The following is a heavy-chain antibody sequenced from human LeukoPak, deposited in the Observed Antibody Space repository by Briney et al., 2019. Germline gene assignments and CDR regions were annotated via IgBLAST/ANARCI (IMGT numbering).Heavy chain of an antibody. CDR1: GYTFTSYG. D-gene: IGHD3-10*02. J-gene: IGHJ4*02. V-gene: IGHV1-2*02. CDR2: INPNSGGT. Sequence: ASVKVSCKASGYTFTSYGISWVRQAPGQGLEWMGWINPNSGGTNYAQKFQGRVTMTRDTSISTAYMELSRLRSDDTAVYYCLCSGSYYNLNDYWGQGTLVTVSS. CDR3: LCSGSYYNLNDY.